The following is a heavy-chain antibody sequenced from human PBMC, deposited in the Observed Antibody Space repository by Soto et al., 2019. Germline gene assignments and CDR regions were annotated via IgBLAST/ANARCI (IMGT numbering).Heavy chain of an antibody. CDR2: ISGSGGST. D-gene: IGHD3-16*02. J-gene: IGHJ4*02. CDR3: AKSPKYYDYVWGSYRYYFDY. Sequence: GGSLRLSCAASGFTFSSYAMIWVRQAPGKGLEWVSAISGSGGSTYYADSVKGRFTISRDNSKNTLYLQMNSLRAEDTAVYYCAKSPKYYDYVWGSYRYYFDYWGQGTLVTVSS. CDR1: GFTFSSYA. V-gene: IGHV3-23*01.